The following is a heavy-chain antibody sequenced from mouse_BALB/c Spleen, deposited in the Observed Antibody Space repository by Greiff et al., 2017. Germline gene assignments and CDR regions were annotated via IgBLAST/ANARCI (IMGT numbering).Heavy chain of an antibody. CDR1: GYTFTSYY. Sequence: QVQLKQPGAELVKPGASVKLSCKASGYTFTSYYMYWVKQRPGQGLEWIGGINPSNGGTNFNEKFKSKATLTVDKSSSTAYMQLSSLTSEDSAVYYCTKGGGSYFDVWGAGTTVTVSS. CDR3: TKGGGSYFDV. V-gene: IGHV1S81*02. J-gene: IGHJ1*01. D-gene: IGHD1-1*02. CDR2: INPSNGGT.